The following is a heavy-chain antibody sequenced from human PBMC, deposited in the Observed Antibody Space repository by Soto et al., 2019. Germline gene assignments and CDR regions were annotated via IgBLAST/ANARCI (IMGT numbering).Heavy chain of an antibody. CDR3: ARLQGPGVFGMDV. J-gene: IGHJ6*02. V-gene: IGHV1-69*06. CDR2: ITPIFGTA. Sequence: SVKVSCKASGGTFSSYAISWLRQAPGQGLEWMGGITPIFGTANYAQKFRGRVTITADKSTSTAYMELSSLRSEDTAVYYCARLQGPGVFGMDVWGQGTTVTVSS. D-gene: IGHD4-4*01. CDR1: GGTFSSYA.